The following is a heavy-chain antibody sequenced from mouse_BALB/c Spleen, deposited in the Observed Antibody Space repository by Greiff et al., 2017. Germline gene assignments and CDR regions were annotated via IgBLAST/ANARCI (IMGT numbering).Heavy chain of an antibody. J-gene: IGHJ4*01. CDR1: GFTFSSYG. V-gene: IGHV5-6*03. Sequence: EVMLVESGGGLVKPGGSLKLSCAASGFTFSSYGMSWVRQTPDKRLEWVATISSGGSYTYYPDSVKGRFTISRDNAKNTLYLQMSSLKSEDTAMYYCARHVNYGAVYAMDYWGQGTSVTVSS. CDR2: ISSGGSYT. D-gene: IGHD1-1*02. CDR3: ARHVNYGAVYAMDY.